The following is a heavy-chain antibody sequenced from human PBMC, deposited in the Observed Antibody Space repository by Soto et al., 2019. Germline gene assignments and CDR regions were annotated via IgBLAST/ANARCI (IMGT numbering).Heavy chain of an antibody. CDR1: GFTFSSYG. CDR3: ARETYYYGSGSYDHYYYYGMDV. J-gene: IGHJ6*02. Sequence: PGGSLRLSCAASGFTFSSYGMHWVRQAPGKGLEWVAVIWYDGSNKYYADSVKGRFTISRDNSKNTLYLQMNSLRAEDTAVYYCARETYYYGSGSYDHYYYYGMDVWGQGTTVTSP. V-gene: IGHV3-33*01. D-gene: IGHD3-10*01. CDR2: IWYDGSNK.